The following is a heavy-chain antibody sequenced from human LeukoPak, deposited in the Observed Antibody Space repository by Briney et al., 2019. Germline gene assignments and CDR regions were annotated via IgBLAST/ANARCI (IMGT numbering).Heavy chain of an antibody. Sequence: GASVKVSCKAPGFTFTSSAVQCVRQARGQRLKWIGWIVVGSGNTNYAQKFQERVTITRDMSTSTAYMELSSLKSEDTAVYYCAAESSYYSGSGSWGQGTLVTVSS. D-gene: IGHD3-10*01. J-gene: IGHJ4*02. CDR2: IVVGSGNT. CDR3: AAESSYYSGSGS. CDR1: GFTFTSSA. V-gene: IGHV1-58*01.